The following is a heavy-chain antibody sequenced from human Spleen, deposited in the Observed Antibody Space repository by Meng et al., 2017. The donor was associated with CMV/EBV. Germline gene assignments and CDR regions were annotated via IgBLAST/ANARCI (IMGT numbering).Heavy chain of an antibody. Sequence: ASVKVSCKASGYTFTAHYFHWVRQAPGQGLEWMGWIHPHRGDTNYAQQFQGRVTLTRDTSINTGYMELTRLTSDDTAVYYCARVDVGSSWNYYYGMDVWGQGTTVTVSS. CDR2: IHPHRGDT. CDR3: ARVDVGSSWNYYYGMDV. D-gene: IGHD6-13*01. V-gene: IGHV1-2*02. J-gene: IGHJ6*02. CDR1: GYTFTAHY.